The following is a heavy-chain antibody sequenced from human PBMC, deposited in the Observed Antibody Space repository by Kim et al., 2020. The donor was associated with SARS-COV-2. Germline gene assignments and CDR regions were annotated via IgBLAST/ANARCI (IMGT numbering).Heavy chain of an antibody. CDR3: ARWKTPYYYDSSGYYFDY. Sequence: KSRVTISVDTSKNQFSLKLSSVTAADTAVYYCARWKTPYYYDSSGYYFDYWGQGTLVTVSS. D-gene: IGHD3-22*01. V-gene: IGHV4-59*01. J-gene: IGHJ4*02.